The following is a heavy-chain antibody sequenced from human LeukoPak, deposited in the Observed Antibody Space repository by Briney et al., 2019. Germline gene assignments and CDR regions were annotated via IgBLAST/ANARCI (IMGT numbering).Heavy chain of an antibody. D-gene: IGHD2-15*01. CDR1: GGSISSSSYY. CDR3: ARHALYCSGGSCTPRRWFDP. Sequence: SETLSLTCTVSGGSISSSSYYWGWIGQPPGKGLEWIGSIYYSGSTYYNPSLKSRVTISVDTSKNQFSLKLSSVTAADTAVYYCARHALYCSGGSCTPRRWFDPWGQGTLVTVSS. V-gene: IGHV4-39*01. J-gene: IGHJ5*02. CDR2: IYYSGST.